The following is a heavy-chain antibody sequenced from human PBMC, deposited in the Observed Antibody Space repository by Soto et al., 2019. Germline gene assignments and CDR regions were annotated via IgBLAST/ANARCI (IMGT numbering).Heavy chain of an antibody. CDR2: IIPIFGTA. D-gene: IGHD3-22*01. V-gene: IGHV1-69*13. J-gene: IGHJ4*01. CDR3: ARVKYYDDSSGDRFDY. Sequence: SVKVSCKASGGTFSSYAISWVRQAPGQGLEWMGGIIPIFGTANYAQKFQGRVTITADESTSTAYMELSSLRSEDTAVYYCARVKYYDDSSGDRFDYWGQGTLVTVSS. CDR1: GGTFSSYA.